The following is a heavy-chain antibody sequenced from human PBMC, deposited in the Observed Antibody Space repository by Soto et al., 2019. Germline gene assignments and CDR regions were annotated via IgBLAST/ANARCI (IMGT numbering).Heavy chain of an antibody. J-gene: IGHJ4*02. CDR2: INTGNGNT. V-gene: IGHV1-3*04. CDR3: ARDNPPLGY. D-gene: IGHD1-20*01. Sequence: GASVKVSCKASGYTFTSYAMHWVRQAPGQRLEWMGWINTGNGNTKYSQKFQGRVTMTTDTSTSTAYMELRSLRSDDTAVYYCARDNPPLGYWGQGTLVTVSS. CDR1: GYTFTSYA.